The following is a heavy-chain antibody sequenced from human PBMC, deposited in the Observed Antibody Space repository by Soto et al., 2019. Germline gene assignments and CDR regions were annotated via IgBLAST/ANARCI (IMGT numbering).Heavy chain of an antibody. CDR1: GFTFSNSG. V-gene: IGHV3-23*01. D-gene: IGHD3-10*01. CDR2: ISGSGGYT. CDR3: AKDSGWLHES. Sequence: GGSLRLSCAASGFTFSNSGMSWVRQAPGKGLEWVSCISGSGGYTDYADSVKGRFTISRDNSKNMVYLHMNSLRAEDAAVYYCAKDSGWLHESWGQGTQVTVSS. J-gene: IGHJ5*02.